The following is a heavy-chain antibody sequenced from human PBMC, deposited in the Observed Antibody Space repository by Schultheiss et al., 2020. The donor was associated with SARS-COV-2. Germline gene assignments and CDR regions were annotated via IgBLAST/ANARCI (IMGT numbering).Heavy chain of an antibody. J-gene: IGHJ3*02. CDR2: IYPGDSDT. D-gene: IGHD2-2*01. CDR1: GYSFTSYW. V-gene: IGHV5-51*01. Sequence: GESLKISCKGSGYSFTSYWIGWVRQMPGKGLEWMGIIYPGDSDTRYSPSFQGQVTISADKSISTAYLQWSSLKASDTAMYYCARDRSVPAPTWDAFDIWGQGTMVTVSS. CDR3: ARDRSVPAPTWDAFDI.